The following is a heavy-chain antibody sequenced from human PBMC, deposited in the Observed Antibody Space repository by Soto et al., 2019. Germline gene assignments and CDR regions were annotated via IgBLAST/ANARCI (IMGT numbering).Heavy chain of an antibody. CDR3: VRLSEQLIDF. J-gene: IGHJ4*02. D-gene: IGHD6-13*01. Sequence: SETLSLTCTVSGGSIRSTSYYWGWIRQPPGKGLEFIGNIYYSGSTYYNPSLKSRLSISVDTSKNQFSLNLSSVTAADTALYYCVRLSEQLIDFWGLGTLVTVSS. CDR2: IYYSGST. CDR1: GGSIRSTSYY. V-gene: IGHV4-39*01.